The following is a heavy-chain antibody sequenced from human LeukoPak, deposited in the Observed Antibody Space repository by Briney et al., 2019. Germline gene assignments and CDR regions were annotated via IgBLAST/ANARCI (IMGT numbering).Heavy chain of an antibody. CDR1: GGSISSDY. CDR3: ARGREGVTMVRGVIDV. Sequence: PSETLSLTCTVSGGSISSDYWSWIRQPPGKGLEWIGYIYYSGSTNYNPSLKSRVTISVDTSKNQFSLKLSSVTAADTAVYYCARGREGVTMVRGVIDVWGQGTTVTVSS. CDR2: IYYSGST. V-gene: IGHV4-59*01. D-gene: IGHD3-10*01. J-gene: IGHJ6*02.